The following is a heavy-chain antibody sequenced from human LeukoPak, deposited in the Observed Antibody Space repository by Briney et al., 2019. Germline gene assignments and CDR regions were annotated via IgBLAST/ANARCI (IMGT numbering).Heavy chain of an antibody. V-gene: IGHV3-48*01. D-gene: IGHD3-10*01. CDR3: ARTEDRGVPLSFDY. CDR1: GFTFSSYS. Sequence: GGSLRLSCAASGFTFSSYSMNWVRQAPGKGLEWVSYISSSSSTIYYADSVKGRFTISRDNAKNSLYLQMNSLRAEDTAVYYCARTEDRGVPLSFDYWGQGTLVTVSS. J-gene: IGHJ4*02. CDR2: ISSSSSTI.